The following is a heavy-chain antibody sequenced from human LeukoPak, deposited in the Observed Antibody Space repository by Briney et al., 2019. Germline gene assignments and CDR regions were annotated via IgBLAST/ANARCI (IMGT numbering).Heavy chain of an antibody. J-gene: IGHJ1*01. CDR3: AKARVRDYYDRSGLTTGVFQH. Sequence: PGGSLRLSCAASGFTFSSYAMSWVRQAPGKGLEWVSAISGSGGSTYYADSVKGRFTISRDNSKNTLYLQMNSLRAEDTAVYYCAKARVRDYYDRSGLTTGVFQHWGQGTLVTVSS. D-gene: IGHD3-22*01. CDR2: ISGSGGST. CDR1: GFTFSSYA. V-gene: IGHV3-23*01.